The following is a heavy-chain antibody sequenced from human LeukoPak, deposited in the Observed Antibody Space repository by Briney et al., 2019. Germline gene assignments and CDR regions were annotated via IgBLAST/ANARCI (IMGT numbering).Heavy chain of an antibody. CDR3: ARSEADGVGYYYYYMDV. Sequence: SETLSLTCAVYGGSFSGYYWSWIRQPAGKGLEWIGRFYTTGSTNYNPSLKSRVTISVDTSKNQFSLKLSSVTAADTAVYYCARSEADGVGYYYYYMDVWGKGTTVTISS. V-gene: IGHV4-59*10. CDR2: FYTTGST. D-gene: IGHD1-26*01. CDR1: GGSFSGYY. J-gene: IGHJ6*03.